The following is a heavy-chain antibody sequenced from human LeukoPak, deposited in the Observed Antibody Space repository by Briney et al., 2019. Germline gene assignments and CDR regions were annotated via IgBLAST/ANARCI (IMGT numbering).Heavy chain of an antibody. CDR3: ARVGVSYSRGFDP. CDR1: GGSISSRSYF. J-gene: IGHJ5*02. V-gene: IGHV4-39*07. Sequence: SETLSLTCTVSGGSISSRSYFWGWIRQPPGKGLEWIGSIYYKGNTYFNPSLKRRVTISEDTSKNQFSLKLNSLTAADTAVYYCARVGVSYSRGFDPWGQGTLVTVSS. CDR2: IYYKGNT. D-gene: IGHD5-18*01.